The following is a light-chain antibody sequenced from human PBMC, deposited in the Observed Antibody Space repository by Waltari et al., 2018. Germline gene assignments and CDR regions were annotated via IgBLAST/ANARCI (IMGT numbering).Light chain of an antibody. J-gene: IGKJ4*01. CDR1: QGISSY. Sequence: AIRMTQSPYPFSASTGDRVTITRRATQGISSYLAWYQQKPGKAPKLLIYAASTLQSGVPSRFSGSGSGTDFTLTISCLQSEDFATYYCQQYYSYPLTFCGGTKVEIK. CDR3: QQYYSYPLT. CDR2: AAS. V-gene: IGKV1-8*01.